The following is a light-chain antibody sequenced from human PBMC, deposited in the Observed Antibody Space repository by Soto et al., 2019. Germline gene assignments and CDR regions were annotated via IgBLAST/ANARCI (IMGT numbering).Light chain of an antibody. Sequence: EIVLTQSPATLSLSPGERATLSCRASQSVGSYLVWYQQKPGQAPRLLIYDASNMATGIPARFSGSGSGTDFTLTISSLEPEDFAVYYCQQRSNWPPITFGQGTRLEIK. CDR2: DAS. V-gene: IGKV3-11*01. CDR3: QQRSNWPPIT. J-gene: IGKJ5*01. CDR1: QSVGSY.